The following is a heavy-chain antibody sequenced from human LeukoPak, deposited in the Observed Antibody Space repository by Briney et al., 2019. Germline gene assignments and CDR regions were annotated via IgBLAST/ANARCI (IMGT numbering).Heavy chain of an antibody. CDR1: GFSLGTSGMC. Sequence: SGPTLVKPTQTLTLTCTFSGFSLGTSGMCVSWIRQPPGKALEWLARIDWDDDKYYRTSPQTRLTISKDTPKNQVVLTMTNMDPVDTATYYCARAFPTVTTFDYWGQGTLVTVSS. V-gene: IGHV2-70*11. D-gene: IGHD4-17*01. CDR3: ARAFPTVTTFDY. J-gene: IGHJ4*02. CDR2: IDWDDDK.